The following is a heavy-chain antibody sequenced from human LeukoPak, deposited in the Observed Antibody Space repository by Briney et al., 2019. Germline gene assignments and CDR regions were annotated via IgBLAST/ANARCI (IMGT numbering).Heavy chain of an antibody. Sequence: SETLSLTCAVYGGSFSGYYWSWIRHPPGKGLEWIGEINHSGSTNYNPSLKSRVTISVDTSKNQFSLKLSSVTAADTAVYYCARGYRNCSSTSCYGGGSYYYYYMDVGGKGTTVTVSS. D-gene: IGHD2-2*01. CDR3: ARGYRNCSSTSCYGGGSYYYYYMDV. J-gene: IGHJ6*03. CDR1: GGSFSGYY. CDR2: INHSGST. V-gene: IGHV4-34*01.